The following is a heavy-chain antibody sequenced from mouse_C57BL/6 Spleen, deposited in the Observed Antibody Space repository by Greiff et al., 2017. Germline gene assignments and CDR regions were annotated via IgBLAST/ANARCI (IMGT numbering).Heavy chain of an antibody. J-gene: IGHJ4*01. CDR3: AREGNYEGAMDY. D-gene: IGHD1-1*01. V-gene: IGHV1-26*01. Sequence: VQLQQSGPELVKPGASVKISCKASGYTFTDYYMNWVKQSHGKSLEWIGDINPNNGGTSYNQKFKGKATLTVDKSSSTAYMERRSLTSEDSAVYYCAREGNYEGAMDYWGQGTSVTVSS. CDR1: GYTFTDYY. CDR2: INPNNGGT.